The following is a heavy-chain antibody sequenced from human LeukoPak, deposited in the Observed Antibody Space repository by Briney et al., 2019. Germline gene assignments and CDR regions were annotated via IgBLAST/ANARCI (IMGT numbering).Heavy chain of an antibody. J-gene: IGHJ4*02. Sequence: GGSLRLSCAASGFTFRSYGMSWVRQAPGRGLEWVSFISDSGGSTYYADSVKGRFTISRDNSKNTLHLQMNSLRAEDTAVYYCAKERTVTSIGDYFDYWGQGTLVTVSS. CDR2: ISDSGGST. CDR3: AKERTVTSIGDYFDY. D-gene: IGHD4-17*01. V-gene: IGHV3-23*01. CDR1: GFTFRSYG.